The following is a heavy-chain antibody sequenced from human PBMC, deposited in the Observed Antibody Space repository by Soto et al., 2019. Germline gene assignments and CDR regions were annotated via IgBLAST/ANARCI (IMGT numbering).Heavy chain of an antibody. CDR3: ASLGTTVTSFDY. V-gene: IGHV4-4*02. CDR2: SSHSGST. Sequence: SETLSLTCAVSGGSISSPTWCSWVRQPPGKGLEWIGESSHSGSTNYNPSLKSRATISLDKSKNQFSLKLSSVTAADTAVYYCASLGTTVTSFDYWGQGTLVTVSS. J-gene: IGHJ4*02. D-gene: IGHD4-4*01. CDR1: GGSISSPTW.